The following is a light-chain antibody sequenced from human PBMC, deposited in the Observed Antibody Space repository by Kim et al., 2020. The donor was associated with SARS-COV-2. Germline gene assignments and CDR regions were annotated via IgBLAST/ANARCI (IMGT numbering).Light chain of an antibody. J-gene: IGKJ4*01. CDR2: AAS. CDR1: QGISSY. CDR3: QQYYSYPV. Sequence: AIRITQSPSSLSASTGDRVTITCRASQGISSYLAWYQQKPGKAPKLLIYAASTLQSGVPSRFSGSGSGTDFTLTISCLQSEDFATYYCQQYYSYPVLGGGTKVDIK. V-gene: IGKV1-8*01.